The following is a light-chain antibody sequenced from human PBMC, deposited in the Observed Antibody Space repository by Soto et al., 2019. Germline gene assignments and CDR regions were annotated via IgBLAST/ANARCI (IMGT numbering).Light chain of an antibody. CDR3: SSYAGSNNFVL. V-gene: IGLV2-8*01. CDR2: EVT. J-gene: IGLJ2*01. Sequence: QSALTQPPSASGSPGQSVTISCTGTSTEIGGYDYVSWYQHLPGKAPKLMIYEVTKRPSGVPDRFSGSKSGNTASLTVSGLQAEDESDYYCSSYAGSNNFVLFGGGTKVTVL. CDR1: STEIGGYDY.